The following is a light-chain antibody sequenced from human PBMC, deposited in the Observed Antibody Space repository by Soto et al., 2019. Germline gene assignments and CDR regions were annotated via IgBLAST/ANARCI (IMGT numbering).Light chain of an antibody. Sequence: QAVVTQEPSFSVSPGRTVTLTCGLSSGSVSTSYYPSWYQQTPGQAPRTLIYSTNTRSSGVPDRFSVSILMNKAALTITGAQADDGSVYFCVLYMGSGLWVLGGGCKLTVL. CDR3: VLYMGSGLWV. CDR1: SGSVSTSYY. J-gene: IGLJ3*02. V-gene: IGLV8-61*01. CDR2: STN.